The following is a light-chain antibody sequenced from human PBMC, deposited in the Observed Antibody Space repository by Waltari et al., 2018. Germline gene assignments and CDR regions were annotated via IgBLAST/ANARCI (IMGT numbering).Light chain of an antibody. CDR2: EVN. J-gene: IGLJ2*01. V-gene: IGLV2-23*02. Sequence: QSALTQPASVSGSPGQSTTISCHGPSSDVGSYDLVSWYQQPPGKAPKLMSYEVNKRPSGVSHRFSGSRSGNTASLTISGLQAEDEADYHCCSYAGNCTVVFGGGTKLTVL. CDR1: SSDVGSYDL. CDR3: CSYAGNCTVV.